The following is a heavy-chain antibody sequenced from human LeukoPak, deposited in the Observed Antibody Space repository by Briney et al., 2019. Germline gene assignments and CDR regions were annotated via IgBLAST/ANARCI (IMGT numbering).Heavy chain of an antibody. CDR2: ISSSGSTI. CDR3: ARGGGEPYYYYMDV. D-gene: IGHD4-17*01. Sequence: TGGSLRLSCAASGFTFSSYEMNWVRQAPGKGLEWVSYISSSGSTIYYADSVKGRFTISRDNAKNSLYLQMNSLRAEDTAVYYCARGGGEPYYYYMDVWGKGTTVTISS. V-gene: IGHV3-48*03. CDR1: GFTFSSYE. J-gene: IGHJ6*03.